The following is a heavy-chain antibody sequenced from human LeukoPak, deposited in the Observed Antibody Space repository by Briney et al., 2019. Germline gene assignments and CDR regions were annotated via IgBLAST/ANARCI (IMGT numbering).Heavy chain of an antibody. CDR2: LSPNSGNT. V-gene: IGHV1-8*03. Sequence: ASVKVSCKASGYTFTSYDINWVRQATGQGLEWMGWLSPNSGNTGYAQKFQGRVTITRNTYINTAYMELSSLRSDDTAVYYCARMAVSGRDNWFDPWGPGSLVTVSS. D-gene: IGHD6-19*01. CDR1: GYTFTSYD. J-gene: IGHJ5*02. CDR3: ARMAVSGRDNWFDP.